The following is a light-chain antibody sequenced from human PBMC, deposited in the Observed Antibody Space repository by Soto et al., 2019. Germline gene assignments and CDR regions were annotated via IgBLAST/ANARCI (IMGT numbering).Light chain of an antibody. CDR1: SSDIGRHH. CDR2: ENT. V-gene: IGLV1-51*02. Sequence: QSVLTQPPSVSAAPGQTVTISCSGSSSDIGRHHVSWYQQLPGTAPKLLIYENTKRPSAIPDRFSGSKSGTSATLGITGLQTGDEADYYCGTWDVSLSRVFGTGTKLTVL. CDR3: GTWDVSLSRV. J-gene: IGLJ1*01.